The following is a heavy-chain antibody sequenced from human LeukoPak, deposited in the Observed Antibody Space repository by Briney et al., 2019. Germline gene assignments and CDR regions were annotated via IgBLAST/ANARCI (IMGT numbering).Heavy chain of an antibody. CDR1: GFIFDTYG. CDR2: IAYDGSNQ. Sequence: GGSLRLSCAASGFIFDTYGMLWVRQAPGKGLEWVAVIAYDGSNQYHADSVKGRFTISRDNSKNTLYLQMNSLRGEDTAVYYCANEKAIGTISYGLDVWGQGTTVTVSS. CDR3: ANEKAIGTISYGLDV. J-gene: IGHJ6*02. V-gene: IGHV3-30*18. D-gene: IGHD1-1*01.